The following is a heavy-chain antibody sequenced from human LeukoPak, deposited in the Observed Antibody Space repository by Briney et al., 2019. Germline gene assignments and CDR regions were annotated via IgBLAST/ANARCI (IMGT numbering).Heavy chain of an antibody. CDR3: ARAHKLNAFDI. CDR2: IYYSGST. Sequence: SETLSLTCTVSGGSISSSSCYWSWIRQPPGKGLEWIGYIYYSGSTNYNPSLKSRVTISVDTSKNQFSLKLSSVTAADTAVYYCARAHKLNAFDIWGQGTMVTVSS. CDR1: GGSISSSSCY. J-gene: IGHJ3*02. V-gene: IGHV4-61*01. D-gene: IGHD1-1*01.